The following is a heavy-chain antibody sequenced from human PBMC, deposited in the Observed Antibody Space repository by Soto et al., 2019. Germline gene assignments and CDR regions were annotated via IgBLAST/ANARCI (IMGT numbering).Heavy chain of an antibody. D-gene: IGHD3-22*01. J-gene: IGHJ6*02. CDR1: GYTFSGHF. V-gene: IGHV1-2*02. CDR3: ARDLIVDGPDNYGMDV. Sequence: ASVKVSCKTSGYTFSGHFLQWVRQAPGAGPEWMGWINHNTGNTKYGQKFEGRVTMTRDMSISTDYMELTRLTVDDTAVYYCARDLIVDGPDNYGMDVWGQGTTVTVSS. CDR2: INHNTGNT.